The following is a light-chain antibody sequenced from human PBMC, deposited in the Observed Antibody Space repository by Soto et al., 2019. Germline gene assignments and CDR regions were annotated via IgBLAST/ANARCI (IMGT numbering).Light chain of an antibody. V-gene: IGKV1-5*03. J-gene: IGKJ4*01. Sequence: DIQMTESPFTLSASVGARVTRPCRASQSITNSLAWYQQHPGKAPKLLLDRASALQSGVPSRFRGSRSGTEFTLTIDSPQPDDFATVYCQQYSTYPLTFGGGTGGYQ. CDR3: QQYSTYPLT. CDR1: QSITNS. CDR2: RAS.